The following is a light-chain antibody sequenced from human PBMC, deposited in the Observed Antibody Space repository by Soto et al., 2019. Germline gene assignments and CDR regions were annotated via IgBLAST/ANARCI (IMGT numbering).Light chain of an antibody. CDR2: SNN. Sequence: QSVLIQPPSASGTPGQRVTISCSGSSSNIGDYYVYWYQQLPGTAPKLVIYSNNQRPSGVPDRFSGSKSGTSGSLAISGLRSEDEADYYCAAWDESLSGGVFGGGTKLTVL. V-gene: IGLV1-47*02. CDR1: SSNIGDYY. J-gene: IGLJ3*02. CDR3: AAWDESLSGGV.